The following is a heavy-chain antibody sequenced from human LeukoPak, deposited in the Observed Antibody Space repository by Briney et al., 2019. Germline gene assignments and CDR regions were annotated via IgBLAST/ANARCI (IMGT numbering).Heavy chain of an antibody. CDR3: ARVGRRDAFDI. CDR2: IKQHGSEK. Sequence: GGSLRLSCAASGFTFSSYWMSWVRQAPGKGLEWVANIKQHGSEKYYVDSVKGRFTISRDNAKNSLYLQMNSLRAEDTAVYYCARVGRRDAFDIWGQGTMVTVSS. J-gene: IGHJ3*02. CDR1: GFTFSSYW. V-gene: IGHV3-7*01. D-gene: IGHD3-16*01.